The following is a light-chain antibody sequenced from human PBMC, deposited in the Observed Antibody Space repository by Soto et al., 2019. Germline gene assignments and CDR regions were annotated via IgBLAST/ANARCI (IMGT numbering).Light chain of an antibody. CDR2: DAA. CDR3: QQLSTYPLT. CDR1: QGISSY. J-gene: IGKJ4*01. Sequence: DIQLTQSPSFLSASVGDRATVTCRASQGISSYLAWYQKKPGKAPNLLIYDAATLQSGVPSRFSGSGSGTEFTLTISSLQPEDFATYYCQQLSTYPLTFGGGTKVEIK. V-gene: IGKV1-9*01.